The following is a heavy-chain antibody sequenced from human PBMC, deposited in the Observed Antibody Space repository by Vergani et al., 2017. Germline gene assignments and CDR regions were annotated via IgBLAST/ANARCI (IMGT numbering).Heavy chain of an antibody. V-gene: IGHV4-38-2*02. D-gene: IGHD1-1*01. CDR3: AREVLERERAGRHVDY. CDR1: GYSISSGYY. Sequence: QVQLQESGPGLVKPSETLSLTCTVSGYSISSGYYWGWIRQPPGKGLEWIGSIYHSGSTYDNPSLKSRVTISVDTSKNQFSLKLCSVTAADTAVYYCAREVLERERAGRHVDYGGQGTLVTVSA. CDR2: IYHSGST. J-gene: IGHJ4*02.